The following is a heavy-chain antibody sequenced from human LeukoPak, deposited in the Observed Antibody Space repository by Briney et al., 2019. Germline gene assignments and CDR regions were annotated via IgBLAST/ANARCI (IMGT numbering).Heavy chain of an antibody. CDR3: ASGYSQRWLQLDYFQH. CDR1: GYTFTDYY. V-gene: IGHV1-2*02. J-gene: IGHJ1*01. Sequence: ASVKVSCKASGYTFTDYYMHWVRQAPGQGLEWMGWINPNSGGTNYAQKFQGRVTMTRDTSISTAYMELSRLRSDDTAVYYCASGYSQRWLQLDYFQHWGQGTLVTVSS. D-gene: IGHD5-24*01. CDR2: INPNSGGT.